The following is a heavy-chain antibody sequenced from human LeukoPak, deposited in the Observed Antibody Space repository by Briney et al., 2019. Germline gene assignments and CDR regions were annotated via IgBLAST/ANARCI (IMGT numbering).Heavy chain of an antibody. V-gene: IGHV4-59*01. Sequence: SETLSLTCTISGGYISDYYWGWIRQPPGKGLEWIGYVHSSGSTNYNPSLKSRVTISVDTSKNQFSLKLGSVTAADTAVYYCASSAGGTYYYDSSGYYPSWGQGTLVTVSS. D-gene: IGHD3-22*01. J-gene: IGHJ4*02. CDR1: GGYISDYY. CDR3: ASSAGGTYYYDSSGYYPS. CDR2: VHSSGST.